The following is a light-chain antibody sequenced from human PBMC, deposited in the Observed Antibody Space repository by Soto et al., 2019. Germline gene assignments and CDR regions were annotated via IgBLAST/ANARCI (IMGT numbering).Light chain of an antibody. CDR3: CSYTTSTTRLIV. Sequence: QSVLTQPASVSGSPGQSITISCTGTSSDVGGYNYVSWYQQHPGKAPKFMIYDVSNRPSGVSNRFSGSKSGNTASLTISGLQAEDESYYYCCSYTTSTTRLIVFGTGTNVTVL. J-gene: IGLJ1*01. CDR2: DVS. CDR1: SSDVGGYNY. V-gene: IGLV2-14*01.